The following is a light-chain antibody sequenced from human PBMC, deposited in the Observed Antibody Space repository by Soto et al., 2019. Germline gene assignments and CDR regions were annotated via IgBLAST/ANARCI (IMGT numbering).Light chain of an antibody. CDR1: NTYVGGYNY. CDR3: TSYTHTGALV. J-gene: IGLJ6*01. CDR2: EVR. V-gene: IGLV2-14*01. Sequence: QSALTQPASVSGSPGQSITVSCTGTNTYVGGYNYVSWYQHRPGKAPRLMIYEVRNRLSGVSNRFSGSKSGNTASLTISGIQSEDEADYYCTSYTHTGALVFGSGTEVSVL.